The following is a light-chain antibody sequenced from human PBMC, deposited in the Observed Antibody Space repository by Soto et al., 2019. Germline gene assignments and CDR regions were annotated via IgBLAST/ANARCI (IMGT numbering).Light chain of an antibody. CDR3: SSYTSSSTGV. CDR2: DVS. J-gene: IGLJ2*01. Sequence: QSALTQPASVSGSPGQSITISCTGTSSDGGGYNYVSWYQQHPGKAPKLMIYDVSNRPSGVSNRFSGSKSGKTASLTISGLQAGDEAGYYCSSYTSSSTGVFGGGTKVTVL. CDR1: SSDGGGYNY. V-gene: IGLV2-14*01.